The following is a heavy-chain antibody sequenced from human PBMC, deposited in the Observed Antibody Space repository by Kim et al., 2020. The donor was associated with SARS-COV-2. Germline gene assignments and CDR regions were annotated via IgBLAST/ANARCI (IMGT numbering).Heavy chain of an antibody. J-gene: IGHJ3*02. Sequence: SETLSLTCTVSGCSISSGGYYWSWIRQHPGKCLEWIGYIYYSGSTYYNPSLKSRVTISVETTKNQFSLKLSSVTAADTAVYYCARGEMIFGVVTYAFAIWGQGTMVTVSS. CDR3: ARGEMIFGVVTYAFAI. CDR2: IYYSGST. V-gene: IGHV4-31*03. D-gene: IGHD3-3*01. CDR1: GCSISSGGYY.